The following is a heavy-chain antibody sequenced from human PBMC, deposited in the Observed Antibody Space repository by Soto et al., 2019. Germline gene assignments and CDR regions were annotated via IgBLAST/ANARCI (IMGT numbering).Heavy chain of an antibody. Sequence: QVQLQESGPGLVKPSQTLSLTCTVSGGSISSGGYYWSWIRQHPGKGLERIGYIYYSGSTYYNQSLKSRVTISVDTSKNQFSLKLSSVTAAATAVYYCARAEIVVVPAAIAFDIWGQGTMVTVSS. V-gene: IGHV4-31*03. CDR1: GGSISSGGYY. CDR3: ARAEIVVVPAAIAFDI. J-gene: IGHJ3*02. CDR2: IYYSGST. D-gene: IGHD2-2*01.